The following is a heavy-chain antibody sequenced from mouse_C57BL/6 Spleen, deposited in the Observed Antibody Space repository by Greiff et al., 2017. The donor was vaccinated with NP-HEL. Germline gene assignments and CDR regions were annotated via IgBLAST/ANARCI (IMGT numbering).Heavy chain of an antibody. CDR2: IYPGSGST. V-gene: IGHV1-55*01. J-gene: IGHJ3*01. D-gene: IGHD2-3*01. Sequence: QVQLQQPGAELVKPGASVKMSCKASGYTFTSYWITWVKQRPGQGLEWIGEIYPGSGSTNYNEKFKSKATLTVDTSSSTAYLQLSSLTSEDSAVYYCAHDGYYPFAYWGQVPLVTVSA. CDR1: GYTFTSYW. CDR3: AHDGYYPFAY.